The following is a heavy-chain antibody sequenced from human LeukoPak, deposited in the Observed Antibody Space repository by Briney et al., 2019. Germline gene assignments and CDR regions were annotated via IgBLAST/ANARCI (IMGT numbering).Heavy chain of an antibody. D-gene: IGHD3-10*01. CDR3: ARWSSGSGSYRPLGGFDP. Sequence: ASVKVSCKASGYTFTSYDINWVRQATGQGLEWMGWMNPNSGNTGYAQKFQSRVTMTRNTSISTAYMELSSLRSEGTAVYYCARWSSGSGSYRPLGGFDPWGQGTLVTVSS. J-gene: IGHJ5*02. CDR1: GYTFTSYD. V-gene: IGHV1-8*01. CDR2: MNPNSGNT.